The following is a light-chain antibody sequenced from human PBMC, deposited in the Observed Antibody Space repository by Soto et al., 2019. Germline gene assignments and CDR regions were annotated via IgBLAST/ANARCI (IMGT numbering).Light chain of an antibody. J-gene: IGKJ2*01. CDR3: QHYDSSPPYT. CDR2: AAS. CDR1: RSFASSY. V-gene: IGKV3-20*01. Sequence: EIVLTQSPVTLXXXXXERATLSCRASRSFASSYLGWYQQKPGQAPRLLIYAASTRATGIPDRFSGSGSATDFTLTISRLEPEDSAVYYCQHYDSSPPYTFGQGTKLEIK.